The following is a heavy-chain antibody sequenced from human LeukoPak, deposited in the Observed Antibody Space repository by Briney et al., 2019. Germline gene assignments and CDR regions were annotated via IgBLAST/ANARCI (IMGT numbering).Heavy chain of an antibody. CDR2: IIPIFGTA. J-gene: IGHJ4*02. CDR1: GGTFSSYA. CDR3: ARDHRTRWLQLVNYFDY. Sequence: SVKVSCKASGGTFSSYAISWVRQAPGQGLEWMGRIIPIFGTANYAQKFQGRVTITTDESTSTAYMELSSLRSEDTAVYYCARDHRTRWLQLVNYFDYWGQGTLVTVSS. D-gene: IGHD5-24*01. V-gene: IGHV1-69*05.